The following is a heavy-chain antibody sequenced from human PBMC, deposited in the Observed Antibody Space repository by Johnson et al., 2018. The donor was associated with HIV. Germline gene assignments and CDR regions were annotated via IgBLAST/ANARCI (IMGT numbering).Heavy chain of an antibody. Sequence: VQLVESGGGVVQPGRSLRLSCAASGFTFSSYAMSWVRQAPGKGLEWVSAISGSGGSTYYADSVKGRFTISRDNSKNMLFLQINSLRVEDTAVYYCARVRVGAFDIWGQGTMVTVSS. J-gene: IGHJ3*02. CDR1: GFTFSSYA. D-gene: IGHD1-26*01. CDR3: ARVRVGAFDI. V-gene: IGHV3-23*04. CDR2: ISGSGGST.